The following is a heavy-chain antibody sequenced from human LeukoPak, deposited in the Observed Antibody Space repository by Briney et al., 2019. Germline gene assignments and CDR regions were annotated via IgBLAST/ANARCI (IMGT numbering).Heavy chain of an antibody. CDR2: INHSGST. CDR1: GGSFSGYY. CDR3: ARGSAGGYSYGLISDFDY. Sequence: SETLSLTCAVYGGSFSGYYWSWIRQPPGKGLEWIGEINHSGSTNYNPSLKSRFTISVDTSKNQFSLKLRSVPAADPAVYYCARGSAGGYSYGLISDFDYWGQGTLVTVSS. V-gene: IGHV4-34*01. D-gene: IGHD5-18*01. J-gene: IGHJ4*02.